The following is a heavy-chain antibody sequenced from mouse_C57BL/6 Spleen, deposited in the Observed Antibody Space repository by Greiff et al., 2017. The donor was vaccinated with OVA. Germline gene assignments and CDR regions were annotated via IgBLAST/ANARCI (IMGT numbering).Heavy chain of an antibody. V-gene: IGHV1-7*01. Sequence: QVQLKQSGAELAKPGASVKLSCKASGYTFTSYWMHWVKQRPGQGLEWIGYINPSSGYTKYNQKFKDKATLTADKSSSTAYMQLSSLTYEDSAVYYCARSGPHSSAGFDYWGQGTTLTVSS. CDR2: INPSSGYT. CDR3: ARSGPHSSAGFDY. CDR1: GYTFTSYW. D-gene: IGHD3-2*02. J-gene: IGHJ2*01.